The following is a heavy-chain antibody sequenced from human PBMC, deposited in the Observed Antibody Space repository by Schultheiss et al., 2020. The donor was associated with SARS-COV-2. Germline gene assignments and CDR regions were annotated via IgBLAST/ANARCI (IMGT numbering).Heavy chain of an antibody. CDR2: ISYSGST. J-gene: IGHJ4*02. D-gene: IGHD6-13*01. CDR3: ARGIAAAGTKEFDY. CDR1: GGSISTPNYY. V-gene: IGHV4-39*07. Sequence: SQTLSLTCTVSGGSISTPNYYWGWVRQPPGKGLEWIGGISYSGSTDYNPSLKSRVTISLDTSKNQVSLKVRSVTAADTAVYYCARGIAAAGTKEFDYWGQGTLVTVSS.